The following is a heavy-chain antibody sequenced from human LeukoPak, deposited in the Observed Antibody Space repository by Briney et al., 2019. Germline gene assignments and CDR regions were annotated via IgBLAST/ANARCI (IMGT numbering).Heavy chain of an antibody. Sequence: TGGSLRLSCATSGFTFSSYGMHWVRQAPGKGLEWVAFIRYDGSNKYYADSVKGRFTISRDNSKNTLYLQMNSLRAEDTAVYYCAKCVSTSCYVPYFDYWGQGTLVTVSS. CDR3: AKCVSTSCYVPYFDY. D-gene: IGHD2-2*01. CDR2: IRYDGSNK. V-gene: IGHV3-30*02. CDR1: GFTFSSYG. J-gene: IGHJ4*02.